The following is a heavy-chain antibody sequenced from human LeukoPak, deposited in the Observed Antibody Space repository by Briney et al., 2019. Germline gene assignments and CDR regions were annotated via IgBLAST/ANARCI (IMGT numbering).Heavy chain of an antibody. J-gene: IGHJ3*01. Sequence: PGGSLSLSCAASGFNFITAAMTWVRQAPGKGLEWVSLIGSVGESTYYADSVKGRFTISRDNVNHTLFLQMNSLRVEDTAMYYCVKDIQLSTWGLGTMVTVSS. D-gene: IGHD5-24*01. CDR1: GFNFITAA. CDR3: VKDIQLST. CDR2: IGSVGEST. V-gene: IGHV3-23*01.